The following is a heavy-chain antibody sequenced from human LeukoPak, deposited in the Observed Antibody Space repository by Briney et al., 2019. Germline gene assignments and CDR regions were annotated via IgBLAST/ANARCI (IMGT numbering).Heavy chain of an antibody. D-gene: IGHD5-18*01. J-gene: IGHJ4*02. Sequence: ASVKVSCKASSYTFTSYGISWVRQAPGQGLEWMGWISAYNGNTNYAQKLQGRVTMTTDTSTSTAYMELRSLTSDDTAVYYCARWVTAMGSFDFWGQGTLVTVSS. V-gene: IGHV1-18*01. CDR1: SYTFTSYG. CDR2: ISAYNGNT. CDR3: ARWVTAMGSFDF.